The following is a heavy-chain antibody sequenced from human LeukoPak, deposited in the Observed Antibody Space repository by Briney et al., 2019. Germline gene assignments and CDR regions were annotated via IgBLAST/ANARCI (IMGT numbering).Heavy chain of an antibody. CDR1: GFTFSSYE. V-gene: IGHV3-48*03. D-gene: IGHD3-22*01. CDR3: ARDRYYYDSSGYYFYDC. J-gene: IGHJ4*02. Sequence: PGGSLRLSCAASGFTFSSYEMNWVRQAPGKGLEWVSYISSSGSTIYYADSVKGRFTISRDNAKNSLYLQMNSLRAEDTAVYYCARDRYYYDSSGYYFYDCWGQGTLVTVSS. CDR2: ISSSGSTI.